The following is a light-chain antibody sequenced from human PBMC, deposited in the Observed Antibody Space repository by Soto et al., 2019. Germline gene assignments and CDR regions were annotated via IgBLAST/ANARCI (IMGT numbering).Light chain of an antibody. CDR1: QSISSW. CDR3: QQYSSSWT. Sequence: DIQMTQSPSTLSASVGDRVTVTCRASQSISSWLAWYQQKPGKAPKLLIYKASSLQSGVPSRFSGGGSGTEFTLTISSLQPEDFATYHCQQYSSSWTFGQGTKVEVK. CDR2: KAS. V-gene: IGKV1-5*03. J-gene: IGKJ1*01.